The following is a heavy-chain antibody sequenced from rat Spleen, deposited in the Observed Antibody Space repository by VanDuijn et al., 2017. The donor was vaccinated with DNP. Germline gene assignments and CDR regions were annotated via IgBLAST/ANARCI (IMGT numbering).Heavy chain of an antibody. V-gene: IGHV5-7*01. CDR3: ARSRLPGYYPFAC. Sequence: EVQLVESGGGLVQPGRSLKLSCAVSRITFSDHNMAWVRQAPKKGLEWVATISYDGSDTDYRDSVKGRFTISRDNAKSSLYLQMNSLKSEDTATYYCARSRLPGYYPFACWGQGTLVTVSS. D-gene: IGHD1-4*01. CDR2: ISYDGSDT. J-gene: IGHJ3*01. CDR1: RITFSDHN.